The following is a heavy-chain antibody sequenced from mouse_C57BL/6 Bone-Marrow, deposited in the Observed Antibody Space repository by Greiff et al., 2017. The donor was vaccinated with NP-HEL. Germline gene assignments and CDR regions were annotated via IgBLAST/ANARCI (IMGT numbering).Heavy chain of an antibody. CDR2: IDPENGDT. Sequence: VQLKESGAELVRPGASVKLSCTASGFNIKDDYMHWVKQRPEQGLEWIGWIDPENGDTEYASKFQGKATITADTSSNTAYLQLSSLTSEDTAVYYCTTDRSDYWGQGTTLTVSS. CDR1: GFNIKDDY. V-gene: IGHV14-4*01. D-gene: IGHD2-14*01. J-gene: IGHJ2*01. CDR3: TTDRSDY.